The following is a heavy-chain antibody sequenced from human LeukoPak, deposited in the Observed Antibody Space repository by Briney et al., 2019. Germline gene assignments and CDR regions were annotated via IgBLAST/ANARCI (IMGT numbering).Heavy chain of an antibody. Sequence: ASVKVSCKASGYTFTGYYIHWVRQAPGQGLEWMGWINPNSGGTNYAQKFQGRVTMTRDTSISTAYMELSRLRSDDTAVYYCARVRVGYNYDFVLYSFDYWGQGTLVTVSS. V-gene: IGHV1-2*02. CDR1: GYTFTGYY. D-gene: IGHD5-18*01. J-gene: IGHJ4*02. CDR3: ARVRVGYNYDFVLYSFDY. CDR2: INPNSGGT.